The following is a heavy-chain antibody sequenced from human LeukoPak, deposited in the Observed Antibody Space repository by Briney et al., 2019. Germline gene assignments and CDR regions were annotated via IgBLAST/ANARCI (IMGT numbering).Heavy chain of an antibody. CDR3: VCVEDGYNEKDY. V-gene: IGHV3-21*04. Sequence: GSLRLSCAASGFTFSSYSMNWVRQAPGKGLEWVSSISSSSSYIYYADSVKGRFTISRDNAKNSLYLQMNSLRAEDTAVYYCVCVEDGYNEKDYWDQGTLVTVSS. CDR2: ISSSSSYI. D-gene: IGHD5-24*01. CDR1: GFTFSSYS. J-gene: IGHJ4*02.